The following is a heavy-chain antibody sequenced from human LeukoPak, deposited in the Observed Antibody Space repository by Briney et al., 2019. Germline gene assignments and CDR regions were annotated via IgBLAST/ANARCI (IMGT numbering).Heavy chain of an antibody. D-gene: IGHD5-18*01. Sequence: PGRSLRLSCAASGFTSSSYAMSCVRQPPGKGLEWVSAISSSGGSTYYADSVKGRFTISRDNSKNALYLQMSSLRAEDTAVYYCAKDLFFGYSYGYGNYWGQGTLVTVSS. CDR3: AKDLFFGYSYGYGNY. J-gene: IGHJ4*02. V-gene: IGHV3-23*01. CDR2: ISSSGGST. CDR1: GFTSSSYA.